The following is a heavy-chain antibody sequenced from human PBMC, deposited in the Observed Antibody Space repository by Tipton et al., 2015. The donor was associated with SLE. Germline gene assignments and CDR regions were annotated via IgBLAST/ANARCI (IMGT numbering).Heavy chain of an antibody. D-gene: IGHD3-3*01. CDR2: IKHDGSER. V-gene: IGHV3-7*01. CDR1: GFTFYSYW. Sequence: GSLRLSCAASGFTFYSYWMSWVRQAPGKGLEWVANIKHDGSERYYVDSVKGRFTISRDNAKNSLYLQMNSLRAEDTAVYYCARDSFWSGYYYYYYYMDVWGKGTTVTVSS. J-gene: IGHJ6*03. CDR3: ARDSFWSGYYYYYYYMDV.